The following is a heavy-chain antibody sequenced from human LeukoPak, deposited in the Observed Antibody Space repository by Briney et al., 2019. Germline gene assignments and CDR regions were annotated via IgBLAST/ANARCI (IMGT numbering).Heavy chain of an antibody. CDR1: GYSISSGYY. V-gene: IGHV4-38-2*02. CDR3: AREDRTDQRVVYYDSSGYTSNGLDV. J-gene: IGHJ6*04. CDR2: IYHSGST. D-gene: IGHD3-22*01. Sequence: SETLSLTCSVSGYSISSGYYWGWIRQPPGKGLEWIGSIYHSGSTYYNPSLKSRVTISVDTSKNQFSLKLSSVTAADTAVYYCAREDRTDQRVVYYDSSGYTSNGLDVWGKGTTVTISS.